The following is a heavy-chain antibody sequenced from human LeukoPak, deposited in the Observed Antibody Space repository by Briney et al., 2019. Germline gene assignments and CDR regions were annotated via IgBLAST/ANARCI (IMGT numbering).Heavy chain of an antibody. CDR2: IYYSGST. V-gene: IGHV4-59*01. J-gene: IGHJ4*02. Sequence: SETLPLTCTVSGGSISSYYWSWIRQPPGKGLEWIGYIYYSGSTNCNPSLKSRVTISVDTSKNQFSLKLSSVTAADTAVYYCARAAGATNFDYWGQGTLVTVSS. CDR1: GGSISSYY. CDR3: ARAAGATNFDY. D-gene: IGHD1-26*01.